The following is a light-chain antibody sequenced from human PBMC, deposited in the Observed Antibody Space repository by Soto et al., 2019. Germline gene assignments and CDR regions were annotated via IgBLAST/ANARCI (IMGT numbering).Light chain of an antibody. CDR3: NSYREDHPRLYV. CDR2: DVG. CDR1: HSDIGNYNY. V-gene: IGLV2-14*03. Sequence: QSVLTQPASVSGSPGQSITISCTGTHSDIGNYNYVSWYQHLPGKAPKLMIYDVGRRPSGVSSRFSGSKSGTTASLAISGLQAEYEADYYCNSYREDHPRLYVFGTGTKVTV. J-gene: IGLJ1*01.